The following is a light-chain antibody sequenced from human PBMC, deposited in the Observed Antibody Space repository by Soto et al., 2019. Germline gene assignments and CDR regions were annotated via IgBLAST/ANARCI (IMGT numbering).Light chain of an antibody. CDR1: SNDVGAYDY. Sequence: QSALAQPASVSGSPGQSITISCTGTSNDVGAYDYVSWYQQHPGKPPKLMIFEVRNRPSGVSSRFSGSRSGNTASLTISGLRAEDEADYYCSSYTTMSTKVFGTGTKVTVL. CDR2: EVR. CDR3: SSYTTMSTKV. V-gene: IGLV2-14*01. J-gene: IGLJ1*01.